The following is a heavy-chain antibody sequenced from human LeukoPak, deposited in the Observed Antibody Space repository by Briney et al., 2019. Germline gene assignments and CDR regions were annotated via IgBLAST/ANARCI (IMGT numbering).Heavy chain of an antibody. D-gene: IGHD3-10*01. CDR3: AREPRITLLRHFDY. CDR1: GGTLGSYA. Sequence: SVKVSCKASGGTLGSYAVSWVRQAPGQGLEWWGGIIPIFGSANYAQRFQGRVSITAGESTSTAYMELSSLRSEDTAVYYCAREPRITLLRHFDYCGQGTLVTVSS. V-gene: IGHV1-69*13. J-gene: IGHJ4*02. CDR2: IIPIFGSA.